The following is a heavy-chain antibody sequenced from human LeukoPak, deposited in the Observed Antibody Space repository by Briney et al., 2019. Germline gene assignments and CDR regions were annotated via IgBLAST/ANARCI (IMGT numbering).Heavy chain of an antibody. CDR1: GYSFTSYW. CDR2: IYPGDSDT. CDR3: ARHRSTYYDFWSGYDNYYYYYMDV. J-gene: IGHJ6*03. V-gene: IGHV5-51*01. Sequence: GESLKISCKGSGYSFTSYWIGWMRQIPGKGLEWMGIIYPGDSDTRYSPSFQGQVTISADKSISTAYLQWSSLKASDTAMYYCARHRSTYYDFWSGYDNYYYYYMDVWGKGTTVTVSS. D-gene: IGHD3-3*01.